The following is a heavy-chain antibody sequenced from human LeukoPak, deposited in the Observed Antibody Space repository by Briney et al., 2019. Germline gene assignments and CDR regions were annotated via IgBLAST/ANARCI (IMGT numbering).Heavy chain of an antibody. CDR2: INAGNGNT. CDR3: AVAWGSYRYLWNY. D-gene: IGHD3-16*02. J-gene: IGHJ4*02. V-gene: IGHV1-3*01. CDR1: GYTFTSYA. Sequence: ASVKVSCKASGYTFTSYAMHWVRQAPGQRLEWMGWINAGNGNTKYSQKFQGRVTITRDTSASTAYMELRSLRSDDTAVYYCAVAWGSYRYLWNYWGQGTLVTVSS.